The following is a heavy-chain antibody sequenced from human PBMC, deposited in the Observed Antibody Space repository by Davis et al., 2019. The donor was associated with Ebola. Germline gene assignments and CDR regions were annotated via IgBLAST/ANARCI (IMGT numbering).Heavy chain of an antibody. CDR1: GGSFSGYY. V-gene: IGHV4-34*01. J-gene: IGHJ4*02. CDR3: AREWDIVVVPAAPVFDS. Sequence: SETLSPTCAVYGGSFSGYYWSWIRQTPGRGLEWIGEIYHSGSAKYNPSLKSRVTMSVDNSQNQFSLKLTSVTAADTAVYYCAREWDIVVVPAAPVFDSWGQGTLVTVSS. D-gene: IGHD2-2*01. CDR2: IYHSGSA.